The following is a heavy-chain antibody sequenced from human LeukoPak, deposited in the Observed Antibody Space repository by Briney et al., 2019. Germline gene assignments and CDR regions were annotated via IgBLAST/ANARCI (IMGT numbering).Heavy chain of an antibody. CDR3: ARDRIGGWGAYYYYGMDV. J-gene: IGHJ6*02. D-gene: IGHD6-19*01. Sequence: ASVKVSCKASGYTFTDYYLHWVRQAPGQGLEWMGWINPNSGGTNYAQKFQGRVTMTRDTSISTAYMELSRLRSDDTAVYYCARDRIGGWGAYYYYGMDVWGQGTTVTVSS. CDR1: GYTFTDYY. V-gene: IGHV1-2*02. CDR2: INPNSGGT.